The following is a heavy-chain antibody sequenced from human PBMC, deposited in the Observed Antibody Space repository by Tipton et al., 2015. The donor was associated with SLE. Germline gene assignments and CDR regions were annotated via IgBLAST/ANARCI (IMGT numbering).Heavy chain of an antibody. CDR3: ARDRGASTGWFVGAIGY. Sequence: QSGPEVKTPGASVKVSCKASGYSFTSYGITWVRQAPGQGLEWMGWISTHDGKTNSAQIPQGRAAMTTDTSTNTAYLELRGLTSDDTAMYYCARDRGASTGWFVGAIGYWGQGTLVTVSS. V-gene: IGHV1-18*01. J-gene: IGHJ4*02. CDR2: ISTHDGKT. D-gene: IGHD6-19*01. CDR1: GYSFTSYG.